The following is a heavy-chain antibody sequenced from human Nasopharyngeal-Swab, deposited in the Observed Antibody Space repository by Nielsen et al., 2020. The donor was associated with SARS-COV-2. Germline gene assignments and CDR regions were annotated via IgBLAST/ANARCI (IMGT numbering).Heavy chain of an antibody. V-gene: IGHV3-15*01. CDR2: IKSKTDGGTT. CDR1: GFTFSNAW. CDR3: TTDNKLKKYSGWYSYYYYGMDV. D-gene: IGHD6-19*01. Sequence: GESLKISCAASGFTFSNAWMSWVRQAPGKGLEWVGRIKSKTDGGTTDYAAPVKGRFTISRDDSKNTLYLQMNSLKTEDTAVYYCTTDNKLKKYSGWYSYYYYGMDVRGQGTTVTVSS. J-gene: IGHJ6*02.